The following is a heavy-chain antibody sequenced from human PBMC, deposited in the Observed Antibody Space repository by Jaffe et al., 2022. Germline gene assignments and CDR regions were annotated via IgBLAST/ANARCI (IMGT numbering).Heavy chain of an antibody. D-gene: IGHD6-19*01. V-gene: IGHV4-38-2*01. J-gene: IGHJ4*02. CDR1: GYSISSGYY. CDR2: IYHSGST. CDR3: ARGHLSSGWYYFDY. Sequence: QVQLQESGPGLVKPSETLSLTCAVSGYSISSGYYWGWIRQPPGKGLEWIGSIYHSGSTYYNPSLKSRVTISVDTSKNQFSLKLSSVTAADTAVYYCARGHLSSGWYYFDYWGQGTLVTVSS.